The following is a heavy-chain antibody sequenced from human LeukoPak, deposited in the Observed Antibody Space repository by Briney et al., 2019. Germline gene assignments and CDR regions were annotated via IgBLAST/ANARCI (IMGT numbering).Heavy chain of an antibody. V-gene: IGHV3-15*07. CDR2: IKSKTDGGTT. CDR3: IRYGYNILGYSQH. D-gene: IGHD5-24*01. J-gene: IGHJ1*01. CDR1: GFIFSNAW. Sequence: PGGSLRLSCAASGFIFSNAWMNWVRQAPGKGLEWVGRIKSKTDGGTTDYAAPVKGRFTNSRDDSKNMLYLQMNSLKSEDTAIYYCIRYGYNILGYSQHWGQGTLVTVSS.